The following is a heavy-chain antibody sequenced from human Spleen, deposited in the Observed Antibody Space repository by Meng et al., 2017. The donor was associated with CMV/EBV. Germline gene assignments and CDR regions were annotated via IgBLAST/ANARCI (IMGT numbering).Heavy chain of an antibody. V-gene: IGHV3-23*01. CDR2: ISASSADT. CDR3: ARRWGCGWGSFDY. Sequence: GESLKISCAASGFTFSSHAMAWVRQAPGKGLEWVSSISASSADTFYADSVRGRFTTSRDDSKNTLHLQLNTLRPDDTAVYYCARRWGCGWGSFDYWGQGTLVTVSS. CDR1: GFTFSSHA. D-gene: IGHD6-19*01. J-gene: IGHJ4*02.